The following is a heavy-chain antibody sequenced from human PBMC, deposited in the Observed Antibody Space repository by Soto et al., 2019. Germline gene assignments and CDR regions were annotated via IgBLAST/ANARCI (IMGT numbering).Heavy chain of an antibody. CDR2: IYYSGST. CDR1: GGSISSVGHY. V-gene: IGHV4-31*03. Sequence: SETLSLTCTVSGGSISSVGHYWSWIRQYPGKGLEWIGYIYYSGSTYYNPSLKSRVTISVDTSKNLFSLKLSSVTAADTAVYYCARNTVAPVPGTYTWFDPWGQGTLVTVSS. D-gene: IGHD2-2*01. J-gene: IGHJ5*02. CDR3: ARNTVAPVPGTYTWFDP.